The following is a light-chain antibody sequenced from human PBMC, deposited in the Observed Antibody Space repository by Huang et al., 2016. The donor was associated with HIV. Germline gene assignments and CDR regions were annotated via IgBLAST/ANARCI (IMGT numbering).Light chain of an antibody. CDR1: QGIRND. J-gene: IGKJ1*01. V-gene: IGKV1-6*01. CDR3: LQSNNYPWT. Sequence: AIQMTQSPSSLSASVGDTVTITCRASQGIRNDLAWYQHKLGRAPKLVIYAASTLQSGVPSRFSGSGSGRDFTLTIDSLQPEDFAIYYCLQSNNYPWTFGQGTKVEIK. CDR2: AAS.